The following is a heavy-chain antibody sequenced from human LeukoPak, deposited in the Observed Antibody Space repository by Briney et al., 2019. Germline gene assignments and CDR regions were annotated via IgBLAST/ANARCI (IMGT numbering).Heavy chain of an antibody. D-gene: IGHD6-13*01. Sequence: GGSLRLSCAASGFSFSSYTMNWVRQAPGKGLEWVSIISSSSSYIYYADSVKGRFTISRDNAKNALYLQMNSLRAEDTAVYYCFAAAGTGDDYWGQGTLVTVSS. V-gene: IGHV3-21*04. CDR2: ISSSSSYI. CDR3: FAAAGTGDDY. CDR1: GFSFSSYT. J-gene: IGHJ4*02.